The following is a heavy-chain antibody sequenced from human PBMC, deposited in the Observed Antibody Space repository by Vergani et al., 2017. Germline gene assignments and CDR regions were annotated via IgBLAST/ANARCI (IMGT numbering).Heavy chain of an antibody. CDR3: AKDRRYCSSTSCLIYWYFDL. D-gene: IGHD2-2*01. CDR1: GFTFSSYG. Sequence: QVQLVESGGGVVQPGGSLRLSCAASGFTFSSYGMHWVRQAPGKGLEWVAVISYDGSNKYYADSVKGRFTISRDNSKNTLYLQMNSLRAEDTAVYYCAKDRRYCSSTSCLIYWYFDLWGRGTLVTVSS. V-gene: IGHV3-30*18. J-gene: IGHJ2*01. CDR2: ISYDGSNK.